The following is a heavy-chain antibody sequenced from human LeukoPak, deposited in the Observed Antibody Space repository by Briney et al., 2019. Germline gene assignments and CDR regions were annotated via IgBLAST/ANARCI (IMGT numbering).Heavy chain of an antibody. CDR1: GGTFSSYA. CDR2: IIPNFGTA. Sequence: ASVKVSCKASGGTFSSYAISWVRQAPGQGLEWMGGIIPNFGTANYAQKFQGRVTITTDESTSTAYMELSSLRSEDTAVYYCARGVRYFDWLLRPWGQGTLVTVSS. CDR3: ARGVRYFDWLLRP. V-gene: IGHV1-69*05. D-gene: IGHD3-9*01. J-gene: IGHJ4*02.